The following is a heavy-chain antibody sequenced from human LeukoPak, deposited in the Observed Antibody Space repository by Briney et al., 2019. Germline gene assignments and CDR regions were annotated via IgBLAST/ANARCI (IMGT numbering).Heavy chain of an antibody. CDR1: GFTFSTYW. J-gene: IGHJ4*02. CDR3: ARNRGGEYSYGYVDY. D-gene: IGHD5-18*01. V-gene: IGHV3-74*01. Sequence: PGGSLRLSCVASGFTFSTYWMHWVRQAPGEGLVWVSRINGDGTETTYADSVKGRLSVSRDNAKNTLYLQMNSLRVEDTAVYYCARNRGGEYSYGYVDYWGQGTLVTVSS. CDR2: INGDGTET.